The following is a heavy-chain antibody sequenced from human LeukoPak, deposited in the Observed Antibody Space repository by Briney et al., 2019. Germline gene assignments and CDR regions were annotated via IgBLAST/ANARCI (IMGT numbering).Heavy chain of an antibody. J-gene: IGHJ4*02. V-gene: IGHV3-74*01. D-gene: IGHD3-9*01. CDR1: GFTFSSYW. CDR2: INSDGSST. CDR3: ARQLIYDILTGYYQHYFDY. Sequence: GGSLRLSCAASGFTFSSYWMHWVRQAPGKGLVWVSRINSDGSSTSYADSVKGRFTISRDNAKNSLYLQMNSLRAEDTAVYYCARQLIYDILTGYYQHYFDYWGQGTLVTVSS.